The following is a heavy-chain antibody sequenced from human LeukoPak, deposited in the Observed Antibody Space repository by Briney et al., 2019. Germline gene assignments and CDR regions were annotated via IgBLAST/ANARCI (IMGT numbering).Heavy chain of an antibody. D-gene: IGHD3-16*02. Sequence: GGSLRLSCAASGFTFSRYAMSWVRHAPGAGLEWGSWISCGCGTTYYAGSVKGRFTISRDNSKNTLYLQMNSRRAEDTALYYCAKDRNYGYVWGSYPPALYSDYWGQGTLVTVSS. CDR1: GFTFSRYA. J-gene: IGHJ4*02. CDR2: ISCGCGTT. V-gene: IGHV3-23*01. CDR3: AKDRNYGYVWGSYPPALYSDY.